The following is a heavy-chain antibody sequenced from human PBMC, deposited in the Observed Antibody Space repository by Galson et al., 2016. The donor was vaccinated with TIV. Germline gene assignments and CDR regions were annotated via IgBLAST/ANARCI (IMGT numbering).Heavy chain of an antibody. CDR1: RDSVSSDSAA. CDR2: TYCRSRCYY. J-gene: IGHJ3*01. V-gene: IGHV6-1*01. Sequence: CAISRDSVSSDSAAWNWIRQSPSRGLEWLGRTYCRSRCYYDYAVSVKSRITIESDTSKNQFSLQLNSVTSEDTAVYYCARAAGRNGATCHATCESFDFWGQGTMVTVSS. D-gene: IGHD3-10*01. CDR3: ARAAGRNGATCHATCESFDF.